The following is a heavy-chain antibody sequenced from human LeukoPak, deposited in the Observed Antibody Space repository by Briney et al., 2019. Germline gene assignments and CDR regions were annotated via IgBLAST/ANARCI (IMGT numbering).Heavy chain of an antibody. CDR1: GFTFSSYS. V-gene: IGHV3-21*01. J-gene: IGHJ5*02. CDR3: ARVVNWFDP. D-gene: IGHD2-15*01. CDR2: VSSSGSYI. Sequence: GGSLRLSCAASGFTFSSYSMNWVRQAPGKGLEWVSSVSSSGSYIYYLDSVRGRFTISRDNAKNSLYLQMNSLRAEDTAVYYCARVVNWFDPWGQGTLVTVSS.